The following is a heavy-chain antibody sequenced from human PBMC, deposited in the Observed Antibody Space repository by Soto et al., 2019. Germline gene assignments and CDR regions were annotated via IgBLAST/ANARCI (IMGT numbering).Heavy chain of an antibody. V-gene: IGHV4-59*08. CDR3: ARHSRKVATIHYHYYMDV. D-gene: IGHD5-12*01. CDR2: IYYSGST. J-gene: IGHJ6*03. Sequence: PSETLSLTCTVSGGSISSYYWSWIRQPPGKGLEWIGYIYYSGSTNYNPSLKSRVTISVDTSKNQFSLKLSSVTAADTAVYYCARHSRKVATIHYHYYMDVWGKGTTVTAP. CDR1: GGSISSYY.